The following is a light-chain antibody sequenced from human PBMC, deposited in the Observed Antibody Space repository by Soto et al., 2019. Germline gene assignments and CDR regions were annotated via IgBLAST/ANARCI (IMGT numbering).Light chain of an antibody. CDR2: DAS. CDR3: QQYHSYSQT. V-gene: IGKV1-5*01. J-gene: IGKJ2*01. CDR1: QSISSW. Sequence: DIQMTQSPSTLSASVGDRVTNTCRASQSISSWLAWYQQKPGKAPKLLIYDASSLESGVPSRFSGSGSGTEFTLTISSLQPDDFATYYCQQYHSYSQTFGQGTKLEIK.